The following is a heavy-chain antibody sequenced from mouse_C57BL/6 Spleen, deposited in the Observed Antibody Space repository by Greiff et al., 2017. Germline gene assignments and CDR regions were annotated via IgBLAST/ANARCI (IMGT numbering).Heavy chain of an antibody. J-gene: IGHJ1*03. CDR1: GFSLTSYG. CDR3: AKSGDYGSSDGYFDV. V-gene: IGHV2-5*01. Sequence: VKLQESGPGLVQPSQSLSISCTVSGFSLTSYGVHWVRQSPGQGLEWLGVIWRGGSTDYNAAFMSRLSITKDNSKSKVFLKMNSLQADDTAIYYCAKSGDYGSSDGYFDVWGTGTTVTVSS. CDR2: IWRGGST. D-gene: IGHD1-1*01.